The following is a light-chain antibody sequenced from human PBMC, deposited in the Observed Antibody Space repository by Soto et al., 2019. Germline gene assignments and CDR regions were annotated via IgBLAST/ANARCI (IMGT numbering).Light chain of an antibody. Sequence: EIVMTQSPASLSVSPGDGATLSCRASQSVASNVAWYQQKPGQGPRLLIHGASTRAVGVPARFSGSGSGTDFTLTISILQSEDFAVDYCQQYHNWPPQYAFGQGTKLQIK. J-gene: IGKJ2*01. CDR2: GAS. CDR1: QSVASN. CDR3: QQYHNWPPQYA. V-gene: IGKV3-15*01.